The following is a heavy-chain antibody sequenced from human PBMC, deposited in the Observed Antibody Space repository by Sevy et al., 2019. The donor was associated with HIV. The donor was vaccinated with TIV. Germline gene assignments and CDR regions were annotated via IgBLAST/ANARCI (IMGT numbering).Heavy chain of an antibody. CDR1: GFTFSSYS. V-gene: IGHV3-21*01. J-gene: IGHJ3*02. Sequence: GGSLRLSCAASGFTFSSYSMNGVRQAPGKGLEWVSSISSSRSYIYYADSVKGRFTISRDNAKNSLYLQMNSLRAEDTAVYYCARDTPNYYDSSGYWGNAFDIWGQGTMVTVSS. CDR3: ARDTPNYYDSSGYWGNAFDI. CDR2: ISSSRSYI. D-gene: IGHD3-22*01.